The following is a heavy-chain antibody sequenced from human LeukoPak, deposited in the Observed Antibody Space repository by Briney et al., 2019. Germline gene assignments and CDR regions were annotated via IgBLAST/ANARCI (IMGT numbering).Heavy chain of an antibody. CDR2: IYTSGST. Sequence: SETLSLTCTVSGGSISSYYWSWLRQPAGKGLEWIGRIYTSGSTNYNPSLERRVTMSVDTSKNQFSLRLSSVTAADTAVYYCARYGSYYYYYMDVWGKGTTVTVSS. V-gene: IGHV4-4*07. CDR1: GGSISSYY. D-gene: IGHD1-26*01. J-gene: IGHJ6*03. CDR3: ARYGSYYYYYMDV.